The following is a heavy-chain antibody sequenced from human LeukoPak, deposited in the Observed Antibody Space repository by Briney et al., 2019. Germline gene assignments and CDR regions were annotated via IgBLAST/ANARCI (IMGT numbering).Heavy chain of an antibody. CDR3: ARSGGYYGSGSYPVLDY. D-gene: IGHD3-10*01. Sequence: ASVKVSCKASGYTFTSYGISWVRQAPGQGLEWMGWISAYNGNTNYAQKLQGRVTMTTDTSTSTAYMELRSLRSDDTAVYYCARSGGYYGSGSYPVLDYWGQGTLVTASS. CDR2: ISAYNGNT. CDR1: GYTFTSYG. J-gene: IGHJ4*02. V-gene: IGHV1-18*01.